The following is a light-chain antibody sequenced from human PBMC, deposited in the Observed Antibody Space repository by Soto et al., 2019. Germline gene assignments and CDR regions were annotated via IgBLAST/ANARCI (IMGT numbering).Light chain of an antibody. V-gene: IGLV2-14*01. CDR1: SSNIGAYDY. J-gene: IGLJ1*01. Sequence: QSVLTQPPSVSGAPGQRVTISCTGSSSNIGAYDYVSWYQQHPGKAPKLLIYGVKNRPSGVSYRFSASKSAFTASLTISGLQAEDEAHYYCSSYTTSYFYVFGPGTKVTVL. CDR2: GVK. CDR3: SSYTTSYFYV.